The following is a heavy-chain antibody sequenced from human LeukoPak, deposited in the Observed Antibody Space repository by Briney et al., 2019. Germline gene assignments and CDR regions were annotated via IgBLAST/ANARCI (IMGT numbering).Heavy chain of an antibody. J-gene: IGHJ4*02. D-gene: IGHD3-10*01. CDR1: GGTFSSYA. V-gene: IGHV1-69*01. Sequence: GASVKVSCKASGGTFSSYAISWVRQAPGQGLEWMGGIIPIFGTANYAQKFQGRVTITADESTSTAYMELSGLRSEDTAVYYCARDRDIRSGSIDYWGQGTLVTVSS. CDR3: ARDRDIRSGSIDY. CDR2: IIPIFGTA.